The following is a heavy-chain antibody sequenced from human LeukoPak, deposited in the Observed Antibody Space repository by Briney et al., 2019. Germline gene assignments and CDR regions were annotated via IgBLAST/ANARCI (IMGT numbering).Heavy chain of an antibody. CDR3: AKGGYYYVDGPQFDY. V-gene: IGHV3-23*01. J-gene: IGHJ4*02. CDR1: GFTFSSYA. D-gene: IGHD3-22*01. Sequence: PGGSLRLSCAASGFTFSSYAMSWVRQTPGKGLEWVSAISGSGGSTYYADSVKGRFTISRDNSKNTLYLQMNSLRAEDTAVYYCAKGGYYYVDGPQFDYWGQGTLVTVSS. CDR2: ISGSGGST.